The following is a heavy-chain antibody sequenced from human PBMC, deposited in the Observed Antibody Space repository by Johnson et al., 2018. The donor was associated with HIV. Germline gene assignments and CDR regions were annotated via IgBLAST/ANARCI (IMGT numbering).Heavy chain of an antibody. Sequence: VQLVESGGGLVQPGGSLRLPCAASGFTFSSYWMHWVRQAPGKGLVWVSRINSDGSSTSYADSVKGRFTISRDNAKNSLYLQVNSLRAEDTAVYYCARDPPSYGSGSYFRAFDIWGQGTMVTVSS. CDR1: GFTFSSYW. V-gene: IGHV3-74*01. D-gene: IGHD3-10*01. CDR3: ARDPPSYGSGSYFRAFDI. J-gene: IGHJ3*02. CDR2: INSDGSST.